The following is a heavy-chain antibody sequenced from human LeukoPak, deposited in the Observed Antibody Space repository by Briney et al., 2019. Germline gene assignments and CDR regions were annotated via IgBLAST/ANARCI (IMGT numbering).Heavy chain of an antibody. V-gene: IGHV4-34*01. D-gene: IGHD3-10*01. Sequence: SETLSLTCAVYGGSFSGYYWSWIRQPPGKGLGWIGEINHSGSTNYNPSLKSRVTISVDTSKNQFSLKLSSVTAADTAVYYCARDVYGSGPGWFDPWGQGTLVTVSS. CDR1: GGSFSGYY. CDR2: INHSGST. CDR3: ARDVYGSGPGWFDP. J-gene: IGHJ5*02.